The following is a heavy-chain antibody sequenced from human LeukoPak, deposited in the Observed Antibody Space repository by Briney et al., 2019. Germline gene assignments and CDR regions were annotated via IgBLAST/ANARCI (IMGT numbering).Heavy chain of an antibody. Sequence: SETLSLTCTISGASISSSYYYWGWIRQPPGKGLKWIGSIYYTGNTYYNPSLKSRVTISVDTSKNQFSLKLSSVTAADTAVYYCARESSSMASHSFDYWGQGTLVTVSP. CDR1: GASISSSYYY. CDR2: IYYTGNT. J-gene: IGHJ4*02. D-gene: IGHD2/OR15-2a*01. V-gene: IGHV4-39*02. CDR3: ARESSSMASHSFDY.